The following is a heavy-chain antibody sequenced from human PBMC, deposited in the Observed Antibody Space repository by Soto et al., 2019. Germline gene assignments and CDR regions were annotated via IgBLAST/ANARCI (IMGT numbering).Heavy chain of an antibody. J-gene: IGHJ4*02. CDR1: GFTFSSYG. CDR2: ISYDGSNK. V-gene: IGHV3-30*18. Sequence: GGSLRLSCAASGFTFSSYGMHWVRQAPGKGLEWVAVISYDGSNKYYADSVKGRFTISRDNSKNTLYLQMNSLRAEDTAVYYFAKSQYDILTGYPHYYFDYWGQGTLVTVSS. CDR3: AKSQYDILTGYPHYYFDY. D-gene: IGHD3-9*01.